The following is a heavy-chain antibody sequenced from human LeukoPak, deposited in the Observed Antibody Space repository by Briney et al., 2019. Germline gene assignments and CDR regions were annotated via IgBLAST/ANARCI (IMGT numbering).Heavy chain of an antibody. V-gene: IGHV3-30*04. Sequence: GGSLRLSCAASGFTFSSYAMHWVRQDPGKGLEWVAVISYDGSDKYYADSVKGRFTISRDNSKNTLYLQMNSLRAEDTAVYYCARDGESGQWLYYFDYWGQGTLVTVSS. D-gene: IGHD6-19*01. CDR1: GFTFSSYA. J-gene: IGHJ4*02. CDR3: ARDGESGQWLYYFDY. CDR2: ISYDGSDK.